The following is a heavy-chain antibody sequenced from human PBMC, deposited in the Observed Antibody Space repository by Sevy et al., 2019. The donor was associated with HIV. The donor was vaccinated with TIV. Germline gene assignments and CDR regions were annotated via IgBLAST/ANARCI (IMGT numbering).Heavy chain of an antibody. CDR3: ARGIQNPGIVGATLSFDI. CDR2: IYYSGST. CDR1: GGSISSYY. J-gene: IGHJ3*02. D-gene: IGHD1-26*01. Sequence: SETLSLTCTVSGGSISSYYWSWIRQPPGKGLEWIGYIYYSGSTNYNPSLKSRVTISVDTSKNQFSLKLSSVTAADAAVYYCARGIQNPGIVGATLSFDIWGQGTMVTVSS. V-gene: IGHV4-59*01.